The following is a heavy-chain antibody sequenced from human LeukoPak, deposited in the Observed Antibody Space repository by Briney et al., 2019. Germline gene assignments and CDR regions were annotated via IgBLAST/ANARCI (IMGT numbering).Heavy chain of an antibody. Sequence: NPSETLSLTCTVSGSISGYYWSWIRQPPGKGLEWIGYIYTSGSTNYNPSLESRVTISVDTSKNQFSLDLSSVTAADTAVYYCARQKCTSTSCLTKNALDIWGQGTMVTVSS. V-gene: IGHV4-4*09. J-gene: IGHJ3*02. CDR2: IYTSGST. CDR3: ARQKCTSTSCLTKNALDI. D-gene: IGHD2-2*01. CDR1: GSISGYY.